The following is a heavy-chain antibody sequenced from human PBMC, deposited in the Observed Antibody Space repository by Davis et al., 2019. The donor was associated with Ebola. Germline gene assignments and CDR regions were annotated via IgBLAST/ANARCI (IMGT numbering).Heavy chain of an antibody. J-gene: IGHJ5*01. D-gene: IGHD6-19*01. Sequence: SVKVSCKASGGTFSSYAISWVRQAPGQGLEWMGRIIPILGIANYAQKFQGRVTITADKSTSTAYMELSSLRSEDTAVYYCARGPYSSGWFDYWGQGTLVTVSS. CDR2: IIPILGIA. CDR1: GGTFSSYA. V-gene: IGHV1-69*04. CDR3: ARGPYSSGWFDY.